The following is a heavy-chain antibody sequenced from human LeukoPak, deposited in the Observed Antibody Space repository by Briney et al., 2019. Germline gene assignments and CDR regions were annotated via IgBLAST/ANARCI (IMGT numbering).Heavy chain of an antibody. Sequence: PSETLSLTCAVSGGSISSSSYYWGWIRQPPGKGLEWIGSIYYSGSTYYNPSLKSRVTISVDTSKNQFSLKLSSVTAADTAVYYCAREGYDIFGFDPWGQGTLVTVSS. CDR3: AREGYDIFGFDP. V-gene: IGHV4-39*07. D-gene: IGHD3-9*01. J-gene: IGHJ5*02. CDR1: GGSISSSSYY. CDR2: IYYSGST.